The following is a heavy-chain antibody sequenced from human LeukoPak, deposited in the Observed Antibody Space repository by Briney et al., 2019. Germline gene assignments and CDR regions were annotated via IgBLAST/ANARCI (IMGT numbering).Heavy chain of an antibody. V-gene: IGHV4-4*09. CDR3: ARHVGSDWFDP. Sequence: SETLSLTCTVPGGSISSYYWGWIRQPPGKGLEWIGDTYTSGGSNYNPSLKSRVAISVDTSRNQFSLELSSVTAADTAVYYCARHVGSDWFDPWGQGTLVTVSS. D-gene: IGHD1-26*01. J-gene: IGHJ5*02. CDR1: GGSISSYY. CDR2: TYTSGGS.